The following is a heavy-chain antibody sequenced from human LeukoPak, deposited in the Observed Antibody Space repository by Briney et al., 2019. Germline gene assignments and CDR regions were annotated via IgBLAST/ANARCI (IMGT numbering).Heavy chain of an antibody. V-gene: IGHV3-48*01. Sequence: GGSLRLSCAASGFTFRSYSMNWVRQAPGKGLEWVSYISSSSSTIYYADSVKGRFTISRDNAKNSLYLQMNSLRAEDTAVYYCAKGERITIFGVGFVDYWGQGTLVTVSS. CDR3: AKGERITIFGVGFVDY. CDR2: ISSSSSTI. CDR1: GFTFRSYS. J-gene: IGHJ4*02. D-gene: IGHD3-3*01.